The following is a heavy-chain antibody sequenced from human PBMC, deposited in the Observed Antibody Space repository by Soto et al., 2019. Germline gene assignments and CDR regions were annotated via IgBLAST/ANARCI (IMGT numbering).Heavy chain of an antibody. V-gene: IGHV4-4*07. CDR1: GDSISRKY. D-gene: IGHD4-17*01. CDR2: IYTAGAT. J-gene: IGHJ4*02. Sequence: QVQLQESGPGLVKPSETLSLTCSVSGDSISRKYWSWLRQPAGGGLEWIGRIYTAGATNYNSSLKSRVSMSVDTSKNPFSLRLTSVTAAGTAVYFSAMTVIAPSPYLDHWGQGLLVTVSS. CDR3: AMTVIAPSPYLDH.